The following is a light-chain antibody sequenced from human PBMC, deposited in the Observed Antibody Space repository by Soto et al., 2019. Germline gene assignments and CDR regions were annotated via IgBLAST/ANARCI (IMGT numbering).Light chain of an antibody. Sequence: DIQMTQSPSSLSASVGDRVTITCRASQSISNYLNWHQQKPGEAPKHLVYAASSLQSGVPSRFSGSGSGTDFTLTISSLQHEHFATYYCQQSYSTPFSFGLGTKLEIK. CDR3: QQSYSTPFS. CDR1: QSISNY. V-gene: IGKV1-39*01. CDR2: AAS. J-gene: IGKJ2*03.